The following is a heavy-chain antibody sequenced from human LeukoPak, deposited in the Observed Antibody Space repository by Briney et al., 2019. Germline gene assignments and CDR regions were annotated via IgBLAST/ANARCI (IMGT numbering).Heavy chain of an antibody. CDR2: GHFSGYA. D-gene: IGHD3-10*01. CDR1: ADSISIYH. CDR3: ARRGFFGSGNYYTPSSYFDV. J-gene: IGHJ2*01. Sequence: PSDTLSLPCSISADSISIYHWGWTRHTRQGGRVLIGYGHFSGYADYNPPLKSRVNLPVDPPKKLISLRLTSVTAEDTAVYYCARRGFFGSGNYYTPSSYFDVWGRGALVTVSS. V-gene: IGHV4-59*07.